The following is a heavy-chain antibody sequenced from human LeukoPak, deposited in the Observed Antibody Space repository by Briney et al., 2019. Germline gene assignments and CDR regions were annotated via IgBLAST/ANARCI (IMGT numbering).Heavy chain of an antibody. V-gene: IGHV3-21*01. CDR3: XXXFDYSGSYSY. D-gene: IGHD1-26*01. J-gene: IGHJ4*02. Sequence: GGSLRLSCAASGFTFSSYSINWVRQAPGKGLEWVSSISSSSSYIYYADSVKGRFTISRDNAKNSLYLQMNSLRAEDTAVYYXXXXFDYSGSYSYWGQGTLVTVSS. CDR2: ISSSSSYI. CDR1: GFTFSSYS.